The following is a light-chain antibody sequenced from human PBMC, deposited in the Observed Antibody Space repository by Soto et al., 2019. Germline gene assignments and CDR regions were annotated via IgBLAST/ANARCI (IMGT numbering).Light chain of an antibody. CDR3: QQYYSTSSIT. CDR1: QSVLDSSNNRNY. CDR2: WAS. V-gene: IGKV4-1*01. J-gene: IGKJ5*01. Sequence: DIVMTQSPASLAVSLGERATINCKSSQSVLDSSNNRNYLAWYQQKPGQPPKLLIYWASTRVSGVPGRFRGSGSGTDFTLTINSLQAEDVAVYYCQQYYSTSSITFGQGTRLEIK.